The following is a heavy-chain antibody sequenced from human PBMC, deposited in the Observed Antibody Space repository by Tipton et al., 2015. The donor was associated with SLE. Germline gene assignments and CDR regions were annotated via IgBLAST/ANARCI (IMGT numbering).Heavy chain of an antibody. Sequence: TLSLTCTVSGGSISSGSYYWSWIRQPAGKGLEWIGEINHSGSTNYNPSLKSRVTISVDTSKNQFSLKLSSVTAADTAVYYCARWTTVVTPGAFDIWGQGTMVTVSS. V-gene: IGHV4-61*10. CDR1: GGSISSGSYY. D-gene: IGHD4-23*01. CDR3: ARWTTVVTPGAFDI. CDR2: INHSGST. J-gene: IGHJ3*02.